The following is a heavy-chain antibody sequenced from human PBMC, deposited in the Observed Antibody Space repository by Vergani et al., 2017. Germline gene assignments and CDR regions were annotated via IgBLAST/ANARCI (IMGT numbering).Heavy chain of an antibody. Sequence: QLQLQESGPGLVKPSETLSLTCTVSGGSISSSSYYWGWIRQPPGKGLEWIGSIYYSGSTYYNPSLKSRVTISVDTSKNQFSLKLSSVTAADTAVYYCARGGGTDYYYYYMDVWGKGTTVTVSS. V-gene: IGHV4-39*07. CDR2: IYYSGST. D-gene: IGHD1-1*01. CDR3: ARGGGTDYYYYYMDV. J-gene: IGHJ6*03. CDR1: GGSISSSSYY.